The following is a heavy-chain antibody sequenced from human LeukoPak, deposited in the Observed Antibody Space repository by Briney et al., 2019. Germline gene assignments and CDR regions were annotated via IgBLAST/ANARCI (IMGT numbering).Heavy chain of an antibody. CDR2: ISSRSSPI. Sequence: GGSMRLASAAYGFTFSSYSMNWVRQAPGKGLEWDSYISSRSSPIYYADSMKGRLTICRDNAKNSLYLKMNSLRAEDTAVYYCARSLPPYYYDSSGRPRDYYMDVWGKGTTVTVSS. D-gene: IGHD3-22*01. CDR3: ARSLPPYYYDSSGRPRDYYMDV. CDR1: GFTFSSYS. V-gene: IGHV3-48*04. J-gene: IGHJ6*03.